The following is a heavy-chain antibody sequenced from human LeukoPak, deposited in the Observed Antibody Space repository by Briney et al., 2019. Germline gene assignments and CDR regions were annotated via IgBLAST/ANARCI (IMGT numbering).Heavy chain of an antibody. V-gene: IGHV4-59*01. Sequence: SETLSLTCTVSGGSISSYYWRWVRQPPGKGLEWTGYIYYSGRTNYNPSLKSRVTLSVDTSKNQFSLQLSSVTAADTAVYYCARGPNRYYFDYWGQGTLVTVSS. CDR2: IYYSGRT. D-gene: IGHD2/OR15-2a*01. J-gene: IGHJ4*02. CDR1: GGSISSYY. CDR3: ARGPNRYYFDY.